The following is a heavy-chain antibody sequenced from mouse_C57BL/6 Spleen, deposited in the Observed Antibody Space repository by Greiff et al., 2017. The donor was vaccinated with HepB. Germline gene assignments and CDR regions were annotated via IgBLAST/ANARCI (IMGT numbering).Heavy chain of an antibody. CDR3: ARLMVTTYFDV. CDR1: GFTFSDYG. D-gene: IGHD2-3*01. CDR2: ISSGSSTI. V-gene: IGHV5-17*01. Sequence: DVKLVESGGGLVKPGGSLKLSCAASGFTFSDYGMHWVRQAPEKGLEWVAYISSGSSTIYYADTVKGRFTISRDNAKNTLFLQMTSLRSEDTAMYYCARLMVTTYFDVWGTGTTVTVSS. J-gene: IGHJ1*03.